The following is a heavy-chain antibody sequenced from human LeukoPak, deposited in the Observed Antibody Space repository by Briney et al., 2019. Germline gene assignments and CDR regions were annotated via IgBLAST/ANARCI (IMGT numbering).Heavy chain of an antibody. J-gene: IGHJ3*02. CDR2: MNPNSGNT. CDR1: GYTFTSYD. D-gene: IGHD2-2*01. Sequence: AASVKVSCKASGYTFTSYDINWVRQATGQGLEWMGWMNPNSGNTGYAQKFQGRVTITRNTSISAAYMELSSLRSEDTAVYYCARFSPPDTLPTDAFDIWGQGTMVTVSS. V-gene: IGHV1-8*03. CDR3: ARFSPPDTLPTDAFDI.